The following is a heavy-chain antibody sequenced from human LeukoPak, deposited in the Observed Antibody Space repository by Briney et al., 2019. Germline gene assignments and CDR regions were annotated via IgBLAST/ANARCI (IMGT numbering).Heavy chain of an antibody. CDR1: GYTFTSYD. CDR2: MNPNSGNT. D-gene: IGHD2-2*02. CDR3: ARVPPRYCSSTSCYTADWDWFDP. J-gene: IGHJ5*02. V-gene: IGHV1-8*03. Sequence: ASVKVSCKASGYTFTSYDINWVRQATGQGLEWMGWMNPNSGNTGYAQKFQGRVTITRNTSISTAYMELSSLRSEATAVYYCARVPPRYCSSTSCYTADWDWFDPWGQGTLVTVSS.